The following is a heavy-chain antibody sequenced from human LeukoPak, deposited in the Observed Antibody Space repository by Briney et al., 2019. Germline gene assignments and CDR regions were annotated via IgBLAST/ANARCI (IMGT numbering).Heavy chain of an antibody. CDR3: ARGGGGLAY. J-gene: IGHJ4*02. D-gene: IGHD2-15*01. Sequence: ASVKVSCKASGYSFTDYFIHWVRQAPGQGLEWMGWINPNSGGTNYAQKFQGRVTMTRDTSISTAYMALTSLTSDDTAVYFCARGGGGLAYWGPGTLVTVSS. CDR2: INPNSGGT. V-gene: IGHV1-2*02. CDR1: GYSFTDYF.